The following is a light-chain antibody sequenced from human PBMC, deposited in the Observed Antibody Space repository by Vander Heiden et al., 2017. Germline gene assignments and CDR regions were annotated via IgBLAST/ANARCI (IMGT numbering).Light chain of an antibody. CDR3: QQRSNGPPEVT. J-gene: IGKJ4*01. V-gene: IGKV3-11*01. CDR1: QSVSNY. Sequence: EIVLTQSPATLSSSPGERATLSCRASQSVSNYLAWYQHKPGQAPRLLIYDASNRAAGIPARFSGSRSGTDFTLTISSLEPEDFAVYYCQQRSNGPPEVTFGGGTKVEIK. CDR2: DAS.